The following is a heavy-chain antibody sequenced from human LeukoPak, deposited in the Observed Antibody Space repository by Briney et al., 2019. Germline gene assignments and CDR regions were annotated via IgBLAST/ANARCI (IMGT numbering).Heavy chain of an antibody. J-gene: IGHJ4*02. V-gene: IGHV4-30-2*01. CDR2: IYHSGST. Sequence: SQTLSLTCAVSGGSISSGGYSWSWIRQPPGKGLERIGYIYHSGSTYYNPSLKSRVTISVDRSKNQFSLKLSSVTAADTAVYYCARGGDTGFWYFDYWGQGTLVTVSS. CDR1: GGSISSGGYS. D-gene: IGHD3-16*01. CDR3: ARGGDTGFWYFDY.